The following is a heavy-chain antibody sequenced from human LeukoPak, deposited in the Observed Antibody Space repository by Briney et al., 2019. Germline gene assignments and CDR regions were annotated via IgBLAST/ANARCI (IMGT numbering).Heavy chain of an antibody. D-gene: IGHD6-13*01. Sequence: PSETLSLTCTVSGGSISSSSYYWGWIRQPPGKGLEWIGYIYYSGSTYYNPSLKSRVTISVDTSKNQFSLKLSSVTAADTAVYYCARADSSWKYLNFDYWGQGTLVTVSS. CDR2: IYYSGST. J-gene: IGHJ4*02. CDR3: ARADSSWKYLNFDY. V-gene: IGHV4-30-4*08. CDR1: GGSISSSSYY.